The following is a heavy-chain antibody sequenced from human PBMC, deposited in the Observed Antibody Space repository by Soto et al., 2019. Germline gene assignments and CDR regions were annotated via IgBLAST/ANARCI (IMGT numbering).Heavy chain of an antibody. J-gene: IGHJ4*02. Sequence: SETLSLTCAVYGGSFSGYYWSWIRQPPGKGLEWIGEINHSGSTNYNPSLKSRVTISVDTSKNQFSLKLSSVTAADTAVYYCARVRGAYKGFDYWGQGTLVTVSS. D-gene: IGHD3-16*01. CDR3: ARVRGAYKGFDY. V-gene: IGHV4-34*01. CDR1: GGSFSGYY. CDR2: INHSGST.